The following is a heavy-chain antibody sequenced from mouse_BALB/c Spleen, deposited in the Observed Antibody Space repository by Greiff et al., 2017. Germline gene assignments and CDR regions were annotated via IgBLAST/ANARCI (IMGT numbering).Heavy chain of an antibody. Sequence: QVQLQQSGAELMKPGASVKISCKATGYTFSSYWIEWVKQRPGHGLEWIGEILPGSGSTNYNEKFKGKATFTADTSSNTAYMQLSSLTSEDSAVYYCARTYGYETSWFAYWGQGTLVTVSA. D-gene: IGHD2-2*01. CDR3: ARTYGYETSWFAY. V-gene: IGHV1-9*01. CDR2: ILPGSGST. CDR1: GYTFSSYW. J-gene: IGHJ3*01.